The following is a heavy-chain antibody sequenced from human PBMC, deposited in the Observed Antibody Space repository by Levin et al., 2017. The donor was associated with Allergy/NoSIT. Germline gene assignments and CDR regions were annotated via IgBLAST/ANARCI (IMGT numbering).Heavy chain of an antibody. V-gene: IGHV3-15*01. CDR3: TTDFNYDSSGTGC. CDR1: GFTFSNAW. J-gene: IGHJ4*02. Sequence: GESLKISCAASGFTFSNAWMSWVRQAPGKGLEWVGRIKSKTDGGTTDYAAPVKGRFTISRDDSKNTLYLQMNSLKTEDTAVYYCTTDFNYDSSGTGCWGQGTLVTVSS. D-gene: IGHD3-22*01. CDR2: IKSKTDGGTT.